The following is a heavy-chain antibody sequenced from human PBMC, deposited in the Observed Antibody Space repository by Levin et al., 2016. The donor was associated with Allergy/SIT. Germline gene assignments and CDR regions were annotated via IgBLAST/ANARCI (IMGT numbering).Heavy chain of an antibody. CDR3: AKDRAPTRSYFDF. CDR1: GFTFSSYG. Sequence: GGSLRLSCAASGFTFSSYGMSWVRQAPGRGLEWVAGINGGGYSTYYADSVKGRFSISRDNSNNTMYLQMNGLRAEDTAVYYCAKDRAPTRSYFDFWGQGSRVTVSS. V-gene: IGHV3-23*01. CDR2: INGGGYST. J-gene: IGHJ4*02. D-gene: IGHD1-26*01.